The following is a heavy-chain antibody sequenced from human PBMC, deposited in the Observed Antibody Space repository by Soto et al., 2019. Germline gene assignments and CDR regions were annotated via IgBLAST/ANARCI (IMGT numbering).Heavy chain of an antibody. V-gene: IGHV3-21*01. CDR1: GFTLSSYS. D-gene: IGHD6-6*01. CDR3: ARNESSNIYGMEC. Sequence: PRLSCAASGFTLSSYSMNWVRQAPGKGLEWVSPISSSSFSINYADSVKGRFSISRDNAQNSLHLQMNNLRAVDTAVYYCARNESSNIYGMECWGQGTTGTFAS. CDR2: ISSSSFSI. J-gene: IGHJ6*01.